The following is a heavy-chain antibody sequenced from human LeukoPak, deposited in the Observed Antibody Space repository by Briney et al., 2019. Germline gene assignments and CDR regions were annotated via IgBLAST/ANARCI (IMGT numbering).Heavy chain of an antibody. D-gene: IGHD3-10*01. Sequence: GGSLRLSCAASGFTFSSYWMSWVRQAPGKGLEWVANIKQDGSEKYYVDSVKGRFTISRDNAKNSLYLQMNSLRAEDTAVYYCARDWKALLWFGELLSDYYYYGMDVWGQGTTVTVSS. J-gene: IGHJ6*02. CDR2: IKQDGSEK. V-gene: IGHV3-7*01. CDR3: ARDWKALLWFGELLSDYYYYGMDV. CDR1: GFTFSSYW.